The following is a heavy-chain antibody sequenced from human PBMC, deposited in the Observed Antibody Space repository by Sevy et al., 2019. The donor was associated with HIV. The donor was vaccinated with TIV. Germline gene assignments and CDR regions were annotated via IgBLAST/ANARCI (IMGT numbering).Heavy chain of an antibody. J-gene: IGHJ4*02. CDR3: ARTFLFGEFASPFGY. Sequence: GGSLRLSCVASGFTFSSYGMNWVRRAPGKGLEWVSVLSGSGGSTLYADSVKGGFTISRDNSKHTLYLQMHSLRAEDTAIYYCARTFLFGEFASPFGYWGQGTLVTVSS. V-gene: IGHV3-23*01. CDR1: GFTFSSYG. CDR2: LSGSGGST. D-gene: IGHD3-10*01.